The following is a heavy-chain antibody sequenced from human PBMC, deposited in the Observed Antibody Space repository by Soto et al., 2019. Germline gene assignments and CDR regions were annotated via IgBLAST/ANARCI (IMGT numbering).Heavy chain of an antibody. CDR3: ATVVMSFNCSSTSCYRVGYYMDV. CDR2: FDPEDGET. V-gene: IGHV1-24*01. D-gene: IGHD2-2*01. CDR1: GYTLTELS. Sequence: ASVKVSCKVSGYTLTELSMHWVRQAPGKGLEWMGGFDPEDGETIYAQKFQGRVTMTEDTSTDTAYMELSSLRSEDTAVYYCATVVMSFNCSSTSCYRVGYYMDVWGKGTTVTVSS. J-gene: IGHJ6*03.